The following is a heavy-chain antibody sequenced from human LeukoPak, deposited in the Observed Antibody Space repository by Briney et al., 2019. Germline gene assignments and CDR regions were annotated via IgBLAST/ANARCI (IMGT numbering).Heavy chain of an antibody. J-gene: IGHJ4*02. CDR2: ISSSSSYI. CDR3: ASGTYCSSTSCHRYFDY. Sequence: GGSLRLSCAASGFTFSSYSMNWVRQAPGEGLELVSSISSSSSYIYYADSVKGRFTISRDNAKNSLYLQMNSLRAEDTAVYYCASGTYCSSTSCHRYFDYWGQGTLVTVSS. V-gene: IGHV3-21*01. D-gene: IGHD2-2*01. CDR1: GFTFSSYS.